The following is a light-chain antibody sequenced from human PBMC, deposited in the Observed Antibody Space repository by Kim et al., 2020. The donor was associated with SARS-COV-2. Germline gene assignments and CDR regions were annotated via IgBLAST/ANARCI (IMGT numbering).Light chain of an antibody. Sequence: QSALTQPPPASGSPGQSVTISCTGTSSDIGGYNYVSWYQQHPGKVPKLMIYEVSKRPSGVPDRFSGSKSDNTASLTVSGLQAEDEADYYCSSYAGSNNFVVFGGGTNLTVL. CDR2: EVS. V-gene: IGLV2-8*01. J-gene: IGLJ2*01. CDR1: SSDIGGYNY. CDR3: SSYAGSNNFVV.